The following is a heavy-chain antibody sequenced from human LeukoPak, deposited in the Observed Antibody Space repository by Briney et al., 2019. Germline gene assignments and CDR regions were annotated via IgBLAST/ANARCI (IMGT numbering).Heavy chain of an antibody. Sequence: KPSETLSLTCAVYGGSFSGYYWSWIRQSPGKGLEWIGEINHSGSTNYNPSLKSRVTISVDTSKNQFSLKLSSVTAADTAVYYCARGGGEGILDYWGQGTLVTVSS. CDR2: INHSGST. J-gene: IGHJ4*02. CDR3: ARGGGEGILDY. V-gene: IGHV4-34*01. CDR1: GGSFSGYY. D-gene: IGHD4-17*01.